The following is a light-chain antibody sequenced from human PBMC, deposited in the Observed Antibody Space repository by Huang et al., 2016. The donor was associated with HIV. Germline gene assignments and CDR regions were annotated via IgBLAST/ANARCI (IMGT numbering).Light chain of an antibody. J-gene: IGKJ5*01. V-gene: IGKV3-11*01. CDR2: DAS. CDR1: QSVGNY. CDR3: HQRST. Sequence: EIVLTQSPATLSLSPGERATLSCRASQSVGNYLAWYQQKPGQAPRLLIYDASNRATGIPARVSGSGSGTHFTLTISSLEPEDFVVYYCHQRSTFGQGTRLEIK.